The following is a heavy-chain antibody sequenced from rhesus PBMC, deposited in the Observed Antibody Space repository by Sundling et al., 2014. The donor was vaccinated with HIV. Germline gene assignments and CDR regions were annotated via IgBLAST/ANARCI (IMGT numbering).Heavy chain of an antibody. D-gene: IGHD1-32*01. CDR2: INPRTGDT. V-gene: IGHV1-138*01. CDR3: VMGNDGDY. CDR1: GYTFTDYY. Sequence: QVQVVQSGAEVKKPGSSVKVSCQTSGYTFTDYYIQWVRQAPGQGFEWLGRINPRTGDTDFAQKFQGRVTMNRDTSTNTAYMELSGLTSEDTAVYSYVMGNDGDYWGQGTRITVSS. J-gene: IGHJ4*01.